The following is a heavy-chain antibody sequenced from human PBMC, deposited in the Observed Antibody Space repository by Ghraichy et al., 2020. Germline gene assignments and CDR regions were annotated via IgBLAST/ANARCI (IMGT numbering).Heavy chain of an antibody. Sequence: GESLNISCSASGFTFSTYAVHWVRQAPGKGLEYVSAISANGGSTYYADSVKGRFTISRDNSKNTLYLQMSSLRAEDTAVYYCVKPEYDFWSGYNYWGQGTLVTVSS. J-gene: IGHJ4*02. CDR1: GFTFSTYA. CDR3: VKPEYDFWSGYNY. D-gene: IGHD3-3*01. CDR2: ISANGGST. V-gene: IGHV3-64D*06.